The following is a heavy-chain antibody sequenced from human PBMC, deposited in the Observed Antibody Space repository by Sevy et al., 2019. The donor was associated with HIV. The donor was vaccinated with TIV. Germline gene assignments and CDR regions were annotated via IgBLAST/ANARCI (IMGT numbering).Heavy chain of an antibody. CDR2: ISSGGSYK. V-gene: IGHV3-21*06. Sequence: GGSLRLSCAASGFTFRSYSMNWVRQAQGKGLEWVSSISSGGSYKYYTDSVKGRFTISRDNTKNSLFLQMNSLRAEDTAIYYCTRDSEDLTGGAGKDPFDIWGQGTTVTVSS. CDR3: TRDSEDLTGGAGKDPFDI. CDR1: GFTFRSYS. D-gene: IGHD7-27*01. J-gene: IGHJ3*02.